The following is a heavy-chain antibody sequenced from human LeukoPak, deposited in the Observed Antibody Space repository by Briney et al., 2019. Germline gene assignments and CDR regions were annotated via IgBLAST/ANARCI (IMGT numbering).Heavy chain of an antibody. CDR2: ISAYNGNT. CDR1: GYTFTSYG. Sequence: ASVKVSCKASGYTFTSYGISWLRQAPGQGLEWMGWISAYNGNTNYAQKLQGRVTMTTDTSTSTAYMELRSLRSDDTAVYYCAKVLRLGELYHWGQGTLVTVSS. D-gene: IGHD3-16*01. V-gene: IGHV1-18*01. J-gene: IGHJ5*02. CDR3: AKVLRLGELYH.